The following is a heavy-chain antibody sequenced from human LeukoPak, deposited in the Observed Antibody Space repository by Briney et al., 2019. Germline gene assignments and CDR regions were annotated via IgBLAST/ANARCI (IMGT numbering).Heavy chain of an antibody. CDR2: ISYDGSNK. Sequence: GGSLRLSCAASEFTFSSYNMNWVRQAPGKGLEWVAVISYDGSNKYYADSVKGRFTISRDNSKNTLYLQMNSLRAEDTAVYYCARGVIGGRDYWGQGTLVTVSS. V-gene: IGHV3-30*03. CDR1: EFTFSSYN. CDR3: ARGVIGGRDY. D-gene: IGHD2-15*01. J-gene: IGHJ4*02.